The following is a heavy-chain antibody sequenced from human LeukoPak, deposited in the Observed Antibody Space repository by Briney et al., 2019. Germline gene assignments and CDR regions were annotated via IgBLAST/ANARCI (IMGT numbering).Heavy chain of an antibody. CDR3: AKGLERESRLDS. CDR1: GFTFNTYT. J-gene: IGHJ4*02. Sequence: GGSLRLSCAASGFTFNTYTMYWVRQAPGKGLEWVSGISNSGGSTYYADSVKGRFTISRDNSKNTLYLQMNSLRAEDTALYHCAKGLERESRLDSWGQGTLVTVSS. V-gene: IGHV3-23*01. CDR2: ISNSGGST. D-gene: IGHD1-1*01.